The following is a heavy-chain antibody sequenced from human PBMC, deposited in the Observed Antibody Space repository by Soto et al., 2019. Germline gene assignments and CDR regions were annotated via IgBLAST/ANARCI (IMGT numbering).Heavy chain of an antibody. CDR2: ISAHNGNT. D-gene: IGHD1-1*01. CDR1: GYGFTTYG. CDR3: ARGRYVDY. J-gene: IGHJ4*02. V-gene: IGHV1-18*01. Sequence: QVHLVQSGAEVKKPGASVKVSCKGSGYGFTTYGINWVRQAPGQGLEWMAWISAHNGNTNYAQKIQGRVTVTRDTSTSTAYMELRSLRSDDTAVYYCARGRYVDYWGQGALVTVSS.